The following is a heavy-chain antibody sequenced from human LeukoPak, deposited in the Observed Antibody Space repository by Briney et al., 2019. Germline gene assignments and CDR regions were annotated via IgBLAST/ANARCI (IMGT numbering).Heavy chain of an antibody. V-gene: IGHV1-2*02. Sequence: ASVKVSCKASGYTFTGYYMHWVRQAPGQGLEWMGWINPNSGGTNYAQKFQGRVTMTRDTSISTAYMELSRLRSDDTAVYYCARAIAARGWFDYWGQGTLVTVSS. CDR2: INPNSGGT. J-gene: IGHJ4*02. CDR1: GYTFTGYY. CDR3: ARAIAARGWFDY. D-gene: IGHD6-13*01.